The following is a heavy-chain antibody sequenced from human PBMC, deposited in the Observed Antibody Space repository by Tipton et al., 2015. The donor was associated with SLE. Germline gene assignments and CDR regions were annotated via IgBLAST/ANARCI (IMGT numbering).Heavy chain of an antibody. CDR1: GFTVSNNY. D-gene: IGHD7-27*01. CDR2: IYSGGTT. J-gene: IGHJ4*02. Sequence: GSLRLSCAASGFTVSNNYMYWVRQAPGKGLEWVSVIYSGGTTYYAASVKGRFTISRDNSRNTMYLQIDTLRTEDTAVYYCAKFGDWGDLFFDFWGQGTLVTVSS. V-gene: IGHV3-53*05. CDR3: AKFGDWGDLFFDF.